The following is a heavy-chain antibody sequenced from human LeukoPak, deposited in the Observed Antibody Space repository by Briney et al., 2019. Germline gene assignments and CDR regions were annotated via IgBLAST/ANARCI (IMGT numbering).Heavy chain of an antibody. J-gene: IGHJ4*02. CDR3: ARVSISLFGVVTAHFDS. V-gene: IGHV4-34*01. CDR2: INPSGST. D-gene: IGHD3-3*01. CDR1: GGSFSGSY. Sequence: SETLSLTCGVSGGSFSGSYWGWIRQPPGKGLEWIGEINPSGSTNYNSSLTSRVTISLDTSKNQFSLNLRSVTTADTAVYYCARVSISLFGVVTAHFDSWGQGTLVAVSS.